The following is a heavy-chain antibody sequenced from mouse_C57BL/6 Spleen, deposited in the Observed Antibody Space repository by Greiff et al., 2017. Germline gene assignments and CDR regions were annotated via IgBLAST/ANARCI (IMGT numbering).Heavy chain of an antibody. D-gene: IGHD2-3*01. CDR2: IYPGDGDT. CDR1: GYAFSSSW. V-gene: IGHV1-82*01. J-gene: IGHJ4*01. CDR3: ARRLLQAMDY. Sequence: VQLQESGPELVKPGASVKISCKASGYAFSSSWMHWVKQRPGKGLEWIGRIYPGDGDTNYNAKFKGKATLTADKSSSTAYMQLSSLTSEDSAVYFCARRLLQAMDYWGQGTSVTVAS.